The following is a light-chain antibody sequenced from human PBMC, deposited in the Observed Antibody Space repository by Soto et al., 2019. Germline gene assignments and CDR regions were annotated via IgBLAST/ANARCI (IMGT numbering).Light chain of an antibody. Sequence: DIQMTQSPSTLSASVGDTVTVTCRASQSVSGWLAWYQQKPGEAPNLLIYDASSLESGVPSRFSGSGFGTEFTLTISSLQPDDFATYYCQQYNSYSRTFGQGTKVDIK. J-gene: IGKJ1*01. CDR1: QSVSGW. CDR2: DAS. CDR3: QQYNSYSRT. V-gene: IGKV1-5*01.